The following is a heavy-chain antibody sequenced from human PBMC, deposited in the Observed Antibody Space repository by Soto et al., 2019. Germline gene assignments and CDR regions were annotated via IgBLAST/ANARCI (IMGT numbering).Heavy chain of an antibody. D-gene: IGHD2-15*01. Sequence: QVQLVQSGAEVKKPGASAKVSCKVSGYTLTELSMHWLRQAPGKGLEWMGGFDPEDGETIYAQKFQGRVTMTEDTSTDTAYIELSRLRSEDTAVYYCATLRGSIVVVVAATRNDAFDILGQGTMVTVSS. CDR3: ATLRGSIVVVVAATRNDAFDI. J-gene: IGHJ3*02. CDR2: FDPEDGET. CDR1: GYTLTELS. V-gene: IGHV1-24*01.